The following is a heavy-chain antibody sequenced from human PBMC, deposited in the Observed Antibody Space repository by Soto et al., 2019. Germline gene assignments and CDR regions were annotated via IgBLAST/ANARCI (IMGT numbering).Heavy chain of an antibody. CDR1: GYSFTSYW. CDR2: IDPSDSYT. D-gene: IGHD4-17*01. J-gene: IGHJ4*02. CDR3: VRRLGTVTAFDY. Sequence: GESLKISCKGSGYSFTSYWISWVRQMPGKGLEWMGRIDPSDSYTNYSPSFQGHVTISADKSISTAYLQWSSLKASDTAIYYCVRRLGTVTAFDYWGQGTLVTVSS. V-gene: IGHV5-10-1*01.